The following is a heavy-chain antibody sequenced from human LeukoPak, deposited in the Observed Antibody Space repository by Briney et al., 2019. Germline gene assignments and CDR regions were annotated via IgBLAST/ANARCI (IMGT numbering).Heavy chain of an antibody. D-gene: IGHD4-17*01. CDR1: VGSVSGYF. J-gene: IGHJ4*02. CDR3: AREGRQDYVYFDY. Sequence: PSETLSLTCTVSVGSVSGYFWSWIRQPPGQGLEWIGCIYYSGTTDYNPSLKSRVTISVDTSKNQFSLRLTSVTAADTAVFYCAREGRQDYVYFDYWGQGSLVTVSS. V-gene: IGHV4-59*02. CDR2: IYYSGTT.